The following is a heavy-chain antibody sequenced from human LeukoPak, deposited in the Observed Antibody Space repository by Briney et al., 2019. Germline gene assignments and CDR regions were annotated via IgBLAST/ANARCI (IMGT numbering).Heavy chain of an antibody. CDR3: ARTQIVYCSGTSCPLYYFDY. CDR2: ITRSGGST. Sequence: GGSLRLFCATSGFTFDDYALSWVRQDTGKGLEWVSSITRSGGSTGCAGAVKGRFTISQDNARTSLELQMNRLRGKDSVLFYFARTQIVYCSGTSCPLYYFDYWRQGTLVTVSS. V-gene: IGHV3-20*04. D-gene: IGHD2-2*01. CDR1: GFTFDDYA. J-gene: IGHJ4*02.